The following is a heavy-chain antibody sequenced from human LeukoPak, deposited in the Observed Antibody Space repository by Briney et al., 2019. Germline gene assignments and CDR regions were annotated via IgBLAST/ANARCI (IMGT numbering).Heavy chain of an antibody. CDR1: GGSISSSSYY. V-gene: IGHV4-39*01. Sequence: PSETLSLTCTVSGGSISSSSYYWGWIRQPPGKGLEWIGCISYSGSTYYNPSLKSRVTISVDTSKNQFSLKLSSVTAADTAVYYCARHRYSSSSGVDYYYMDVWGKGTTVTVSS. CDR3: ARHRYSSSSGVDYYYMDV. D-gene: IGHD6-6*01. CDR2: ISYSGST. J-gene: IGHJ6*03.